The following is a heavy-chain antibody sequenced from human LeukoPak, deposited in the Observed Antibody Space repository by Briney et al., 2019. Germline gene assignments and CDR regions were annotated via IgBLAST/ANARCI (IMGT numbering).Heavy chain of an antibody. J-gene: IGHJ4*02. V-gene: IGHV1-2*02. D-gene: IGHD4-17*01. CDR2: ITPNSGGT. Sequence: ASVKVSCKASGYIFTGYYIHWVRQAPGQGLEWMGWITPNSGGTNYAQKFQGRVTMTRDPSISTAYMEVSRLKSDDTAVYYCARADNYGVNYYFDYWGQGTLATVSS. CDR1: GYIFTGYY. CDR3: ARADNYGVNYYFDY.